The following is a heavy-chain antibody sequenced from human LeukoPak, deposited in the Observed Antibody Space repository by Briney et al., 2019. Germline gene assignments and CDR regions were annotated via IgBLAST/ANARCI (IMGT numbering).Heavy chain of an antibody. CDR2: INHSGST. D-gene: IGHD2-2*01. V-gene: IGHV4-34*01. CDR3: ARGVWVVVVPAAAPYFDY. Sequence: SETLSLTCAVYGGSFSGYYWSWIRQPPGKGLEWIGEINHSGSTNYNPSLKSRVTISVDTPKNQFSLKLSSVTAADTAVYYCARGVWVVVVPAAAPYFDYWGQGTLVTVSS. J-gene: IGHJ4*02. CDR1: GGSFSGYY.